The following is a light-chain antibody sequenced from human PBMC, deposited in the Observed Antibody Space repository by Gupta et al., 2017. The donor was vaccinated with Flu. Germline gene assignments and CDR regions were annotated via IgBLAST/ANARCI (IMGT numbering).Light chain of an antibody. J-gene: IGKJ4*01. CDR3: QLRSNWPPLT. CDR2: DAS. CDR1: QSVSSY. V-gene: IGKV3-11*01. Sequence: EIVLTQSPATLSLSPGERATLSCKASQSVSSYLDWYQQKPCQAPRLLIYDASNRDTGIPARFSGSGCGTDLTLTISSRELEDFAVYFCQLRSNWPPLTFGGGTKVEIK.